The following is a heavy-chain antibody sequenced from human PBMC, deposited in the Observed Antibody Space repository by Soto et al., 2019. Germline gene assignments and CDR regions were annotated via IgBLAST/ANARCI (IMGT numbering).Heavy chain of an antibody. Sequence: EMQLLESGGGLVQPGGSLRLSCTASGFTFSNYAMTWVRQAPGKGLNWVSTINNVCYIYDADSVKGRFTISRDDARNTLNRQMTSLRVEDTAVYYCAKRGDGSDRYNYGMDVWGQGTTVIVSS. CDR2: INNVCYI. CDR3: AKRGDGSDRYNYGMDV. CDR1: GFTFSNYA. J-gene: IGHJ6*02. D-gene: IGHD3-16*01. V-gene: IGHV3-23*01.